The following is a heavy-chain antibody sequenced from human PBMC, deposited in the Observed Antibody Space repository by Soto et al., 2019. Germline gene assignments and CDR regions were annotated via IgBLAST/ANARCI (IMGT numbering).Heavy chain of an antibody. CDR2: IRSKAHGGTT. J-gene: IGHJ4*02. CDR3: TRDRPPLFTTLRLFDY. Sequence: EVQLVESGGGLVQPGRSLRLSCTGSGFTFGDFAMNWVRQAPGKGLEWVGFIRSKAHGGTTEHAASVKGRFTISRDDSKSIAYLHMNSLKIEDTAVYYCTRDRPPLFTTLRLFDYWGQGTLVTVSS. D-gene: IGHD1-1*01. V-gene: IGHV3-49*04. CDR1: GFTFGDFA.